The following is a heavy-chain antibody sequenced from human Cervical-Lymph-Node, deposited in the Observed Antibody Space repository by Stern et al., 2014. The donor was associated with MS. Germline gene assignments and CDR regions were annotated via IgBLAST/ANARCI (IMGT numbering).Heavy chain of an antibody. J-gene: IGHJ4*02. CDR2: IYWDDDK. V-gene: IGHV2-5*02. D-gene: IGHD1-1*01. CDR1: GFSLSTSGVG. Sequence: QITLKESGPTLVKPTQTLTLTCTFSGFSLSTSGVGVGWIRQPPGKALEWLALIYWDDDKRYSPSLESRLTITKDTSKSLVFLTMTNMDPVDTATYYCAHLTTATALDYWGQGTLVTVSS. CDR3: AHLTTATALDY.